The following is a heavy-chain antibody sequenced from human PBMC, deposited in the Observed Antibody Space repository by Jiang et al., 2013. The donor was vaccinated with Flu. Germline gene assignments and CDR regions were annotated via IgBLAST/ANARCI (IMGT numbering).Heavy chain of an antibody. D-gene: IGHD6-6*01. CDR2: INPSGGST. CDR3: ATKPRAYSSSDAFDI. CDR1: GYTFTSYY. J-gene: IGHJ3*02. Sequence: SGAEVKKPGASVKVSCKASGYTFTSYYMHWVRQAPGQGLEWMGIINPSGGSTSYAQKFQGRVTMTRDTSTSTVYMELSSLRSEDTAVYYCATKPRAYSSSDAFDIWGQGTMVTVSS. V-gene: IGHV1-46*01.